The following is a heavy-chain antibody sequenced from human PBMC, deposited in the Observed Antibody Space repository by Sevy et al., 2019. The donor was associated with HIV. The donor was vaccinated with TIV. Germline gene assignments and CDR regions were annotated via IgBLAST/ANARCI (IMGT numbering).Heavy chain of an antibody. CDR3: ASRGITDYYDSSGYYYVFDY. V-gene: IGHV1-69*13. D-gene: IGHD3-22*01. Sequence: ASVKVSCKASGGTFSSYAISCVRQAPGQGLEWMGGIIPIFGTANYAQKFQGRVTITADESTSTAYMELSSLRSEDTAVYYCASRGITDYYDSSGYYYVFDYWGQGTLVTVSS. CDR2: IIPIFGTA. CDR1: GGTFSSYA. J-gene: IGHJ4*02.